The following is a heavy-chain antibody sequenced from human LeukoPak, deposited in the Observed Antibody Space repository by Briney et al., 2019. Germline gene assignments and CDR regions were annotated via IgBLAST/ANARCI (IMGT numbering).Heavy chain of an antibody. CDR1: GGSISSSSYY. CDR2: IYYSGIT. CDR3: ARDDSRVTFDY. Sequence: SETLSLICTVSGGSISSSSYYWGWIRQPPGKGLEWFGSIYYSGITYCNPSLKSQVTISVVTSKNQSAIELSSVTAEDTAVYYCARDDSRVTFDYWGQGTLVTVSS. J-gene: IGHJ4*02. D-gene: IGHD3-22*01. V-gene: IGHV4-39*01.